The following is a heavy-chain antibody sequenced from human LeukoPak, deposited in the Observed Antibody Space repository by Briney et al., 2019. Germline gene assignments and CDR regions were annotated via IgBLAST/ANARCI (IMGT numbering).Heavy chain of an antibody. CDR3: TRAEIYYWHMDV. V-gene: IGHV3-9*01. J-gene: IGHJ6*03. CDR1: GFTFHDYA. D-gene: IGHD1-14*01. Sequence: GGSLRLSCATSGFTFHDYAMHWVRQGPGKGLEWVSGISWNSGSVGYADSVKGRFTISRDNAKNSLYLQMNSLRAEDTALYYCTRAEIYYWHMDVWGKGTTVTISS. CDR2: ISWNSGSV.